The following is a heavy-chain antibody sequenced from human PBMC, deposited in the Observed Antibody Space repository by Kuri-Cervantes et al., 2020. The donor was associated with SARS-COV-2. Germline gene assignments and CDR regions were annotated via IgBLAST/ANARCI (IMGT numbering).Heavy chain of an antibody. CDR2: ITRSGSTL. Sequence: GESLKISCAASGFTFTSYSLNWVRQAPGKGLEWLSYITRSGSTLHYADSVKGRFTISRDNAKNLLFLQMNGLRDEDTAVYYCARDRGSDGGDLYFDYWGQGTLVTVSS. CDR3: ARDRGSDGGDLYFDY. J-gene: IGHJ4*02. V-gene: IGHV3-48*02. D-gene: IGHD1-26*01. CDR1: GFTFTSYS.